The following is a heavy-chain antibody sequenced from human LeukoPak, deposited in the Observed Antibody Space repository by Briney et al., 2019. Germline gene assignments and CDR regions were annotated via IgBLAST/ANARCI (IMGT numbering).Heavy chain of an antibody. CDR2: INHSGST. Sequence: SEILSLTCAVYGGSFSGYYWSWIRQPPGKGLEWIGEINHSGSTNYNPSLKSRVTISVDTSKNQFSLKLSSVTAADTAVYYCARGRSYGYSFDYWGQGTLVTVSS. J-gene: IGHJ4*02. V-gene: IGHV4-34*01. CDR1: GGSFSGYY. D-gene: IGHD5-18*01. CDR3: ARGRSYGYSFDY.